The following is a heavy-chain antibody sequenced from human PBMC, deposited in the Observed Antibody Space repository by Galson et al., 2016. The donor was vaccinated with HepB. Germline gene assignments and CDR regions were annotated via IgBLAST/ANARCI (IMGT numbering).Heavy chain of an antibody. Sequence: SLRLSCAVSGFTVNNNYMSWVRQAPGKGLEGVSVMYSGGVTNNGDPVKGRATISRDNSKNILYLQLNSLRVEDTGVYYCATHPEHPHGSSGGQGTLVTVSS. CDR3: ATHPEHPHGSS. D-gene: IGHD1/OR15-1a*01. V-gene: IGHV3-66*01. J-gene: IGHJ4*02. CDR1: GFTVNNNY. CDR2: MYSGGVT.